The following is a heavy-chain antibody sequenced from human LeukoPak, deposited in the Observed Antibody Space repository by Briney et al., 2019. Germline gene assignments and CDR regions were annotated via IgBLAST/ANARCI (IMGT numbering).Heavy chain of an antibody. D-gene: IGHD3-9*01. CDR3: ARGDCDILTGHSHYGWFDP. V-gene: IGHV4-4*07. CDR1: DSSTSGYY. Sequence: PSETLSLTCTVSDSSTSGYYWSWVRQPAGKGLEWMGRIYPSGSTNYNPSLQSRVTMSIGTSRNQFSLKLSSVSAADTAVYYCARGDCDILTGHSHYGWFDPWGQGILVTVSS. J-gene: IGHJ5*02. CDR2: IYPSGST.